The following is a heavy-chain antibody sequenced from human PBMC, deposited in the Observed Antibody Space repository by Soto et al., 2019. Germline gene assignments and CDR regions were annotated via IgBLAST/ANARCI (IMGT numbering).Heavy chain of an antibody. J-gene: IGHJ6*03. CDR2: IYYSGST. CDR1: GGSISSYY. V-gene: IGHV4-59*08. D-gene: IGHD3-10*01. CDR3: ARYYGSGSYGYYYYMDV. Sequence: QVQLQESGPGLVKPSETLSLTCTVSGGSISSYYWSWIRQPPGKGLEWIGYIYYSGSTNYNPSLKSRVTISVDTSKNQFSLKLSSVTAADTAVYYCARYYGSGSYGYYYYMDVWGKGTTVTVSS.